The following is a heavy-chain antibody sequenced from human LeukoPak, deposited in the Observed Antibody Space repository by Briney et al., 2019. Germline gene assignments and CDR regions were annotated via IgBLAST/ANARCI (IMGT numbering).Heavy chain of an antibody. Sequence: SETLSLTCTVSGYSISSGYYWGWIRQPPGKGLEWIGSIYHSGTTYYNPSLKSRVTISVDTSKNQFSLKLSSVTPADTAVYYCARAHEVAAAGPYWYFDLWGRGTLVTVSS. CDR2: IYHSGTT. J-gene: IGHJ2*01. CDR3: ARAHEVAAAGPYWYFDL. D-gene: IGHD6-13*01. CDR1: GYSISSGYY. V-gene: IGHV4-38-2*02.